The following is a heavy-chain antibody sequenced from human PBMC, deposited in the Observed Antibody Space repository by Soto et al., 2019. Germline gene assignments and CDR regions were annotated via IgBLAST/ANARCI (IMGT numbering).Heavy chain of an antibody. CDR1: GFTFSDDY. V-gene: IGHV3-11*01. Sequence: QVQLVESGGGLVKPGGSLRLSCAASGFTFSDDYMSWIRQAPGKGLEWVSYISSSGSTIYYADSVKGRFTISRDNAKNSLYLQMNSLRAEDTAVYYCARGRYYDILTGYLMGEDRYFDYWGQGTLVTVSS. D-gene: IGHD3-9*01. J-gene: IGHJ4*02. CDR2: ISSSGSTI. CDR3: ARGRYYDILTGYLMGEDRYFDY.